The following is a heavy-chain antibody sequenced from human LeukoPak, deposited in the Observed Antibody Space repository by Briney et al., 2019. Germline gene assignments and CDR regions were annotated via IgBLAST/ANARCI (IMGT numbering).Heavy chain of an antibody. V-gene: IGHV1-2*02. CDR2: INPNSGGT. CDR1: GYTFTGYY. CDR3: ATLYYYDSSGSVTGDY. Sequence: GASVKVPCKASGYTFTGYYMHWLRQAPGQGLEWMGCINPNSGGTNYAQKFQVRVTMTSDTSISTAYMELSRLRSDDTAVYYCATLYYYDSSGSVTGDYWGQGTLVTVSS. J-gene: IGHJ4*02. D-gene: IGHD3-22*01.